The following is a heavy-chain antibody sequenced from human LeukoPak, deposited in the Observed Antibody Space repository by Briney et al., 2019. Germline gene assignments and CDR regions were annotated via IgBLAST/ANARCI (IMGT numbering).Heavy chain of an antibody. CDR2: INHSGYT. V-gene: IGHV4-34*01. CDR1: GGSFTDYY. J-gene: IGHJ4*02. D-gene: IGHD5-12*01. Sequence: PSETLSLTCAVYGGSFTDYYWSWIRRPPGKGLGWIGEINHSGYTNYNPSLKSRVSVSVDTSKNQFSLKLSSVTAADTAVYYCARGQYTGYPTHWGQGTLVTVSS. CDR3: ARGQYTGYPTH.